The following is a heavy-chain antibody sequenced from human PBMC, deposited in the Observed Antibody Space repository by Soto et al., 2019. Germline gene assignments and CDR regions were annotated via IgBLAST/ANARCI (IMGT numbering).Heavy chain of an antibody. D-gene: IGHD3-16*01. CDR1: GGSISSSSYY. V-gene: IGHV4-39*01. CDR3: ARHHAEKPYFMITFGDSLRFDY. CDR2: IYYSGST. Sequence: SETLSLTCTVSGGSISSSSYYWGWIRQPPGKGLEWIGSIYYSGSTYYNPSLKSRVTISVDTSKNQFSLKLSSVTAADTAVYYCARHHAEKPYFMITFGDSLRFDYWGQGTLVTVSS. J-gene: IGHJ4*02.